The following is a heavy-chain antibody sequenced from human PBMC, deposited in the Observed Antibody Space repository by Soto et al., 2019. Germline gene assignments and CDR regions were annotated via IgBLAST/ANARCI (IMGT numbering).Heavy chain of an antibody. D-gene: IGHD6-13*01. CDR3: TTATRSWYDY. Sequence: GESLKISCAASGFTFSNAWMSWVRQAPGKGLEWVGRIKSKTDGGTTDYAAPVKGRFTISRDDSKNTLYLQMNSLKTEDTAVYYCTTATRSWYDYWGQGTLVTVSS. CDR2: IKSKTDGGTT. J-gene: IGHJ4*02. V-gene: IGHV3-15*01. CDR1: GFTFSNAW.